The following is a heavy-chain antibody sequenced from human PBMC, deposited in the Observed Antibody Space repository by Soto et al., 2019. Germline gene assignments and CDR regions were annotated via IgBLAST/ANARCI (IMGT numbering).Heavy chain of an antibody. D-gene: IGHD4-17*01. J-gene: IGHJ4*02. V-gene: IGHV3-23*01. Sequence: EVQLLESGGGLVQPGGSLRLSCAASGFTFSSYAMSWVRQAPGKGLEWVSAISGSGGSTYYADSVKGRFTISRDNSKNKLYLQMSRVRAEDTAVYYCAKEGPTVTYLDYCGKGPLVPVSS. CDR2: ISGSGGST. CDR1: GFTFSSYA. CDR3: AKEGPTVTYLDY.